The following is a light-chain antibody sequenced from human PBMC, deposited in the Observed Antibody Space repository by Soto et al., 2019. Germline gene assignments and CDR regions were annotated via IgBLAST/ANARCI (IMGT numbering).Light chain of an antibody. CDR3: HSYDSRLSGSV. J-gene: IGLJ2*01. V-gene: IGLV1-40*01. CDR1: NSNIGGGYD. CDR2: GNS. Sequence: QSVLTQPPSVSGSPGQRVTISFTGNNSNIGGGYDVHWYQQLPGTAPKLLIYGNSNRPSGVPDRFSGSKSYASASLAITGLQSEDEADYYCHSYDSRLSGSVFGGGTQLAVL.